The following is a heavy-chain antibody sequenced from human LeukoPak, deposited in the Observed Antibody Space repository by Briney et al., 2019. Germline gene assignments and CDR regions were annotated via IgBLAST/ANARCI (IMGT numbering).Heavy chain of an antibody. Sequence: SETLSLTCTVSGGSISSYYWSWIRQPPGKGLEWIGYIYYSGSTNYNPSLKSRVTIPVDTSKNQFSLKLSSVTAADTAVYYCARSYYYGSGSYYTYFDYWGQGTLVTVSS. CDR2: IYYSGST. V-gene: IGHV4-59*01. CDR1: GGSISSYY. D-gene: IGHD3-10*01. J-gene: IGHJ4*02. CDR3: ARSYYYGSGSYYTYFDY.